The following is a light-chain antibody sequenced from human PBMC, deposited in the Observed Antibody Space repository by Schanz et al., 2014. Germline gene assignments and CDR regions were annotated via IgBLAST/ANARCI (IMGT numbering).Light chain of an antibody. Sequence: EIVLTQSPGTLSLSPGERATLSCRASQSVSSSYLAWYQQKPGQAPRLLIYGAFNRATGVPDRFSASGSGTDFTLTISSLEPEDFAVYYCHQYGSSPFTFGQGTKLEIK. J-gene: IGKJ2*01. CDR1: QSVSSSY. CDR2: GAF. V-gene: IGKV3-20*01. CDR3: HQYGSSPFT.